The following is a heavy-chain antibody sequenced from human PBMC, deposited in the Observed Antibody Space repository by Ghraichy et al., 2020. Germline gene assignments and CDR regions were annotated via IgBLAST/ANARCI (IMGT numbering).Heavy chain of an antibody. CDR1: GFTFDDYA. CDR2: ISWTSANI. V-gene: IGHV3-9*01. D-gene: IGHD1-26*01. CDR3: AKGSETRRVKSFDL. Sequence: GGSLRLSCAASGFTFDDYAMNWVRQRPGEGLEWVSVISWTSANIVYVDSVKGRFTISRDNAKNSLYLKMNSLRAEDTALYYCAKGSETRRVKSFDLWGQGTMVTGSS. J-gene: IGHJ3*01.